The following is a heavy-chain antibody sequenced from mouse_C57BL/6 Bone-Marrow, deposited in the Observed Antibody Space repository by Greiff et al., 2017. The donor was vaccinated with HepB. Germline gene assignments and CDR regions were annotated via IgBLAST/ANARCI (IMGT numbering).Heavy chain of an antibody. Sequence: VQLQQPGAELVKPGASVKMSCKASGYTFTSYWITWVKQRPGQGLEWIGDIYPGSGSTNYNEKFKSKATLTVDTSSSTAYMQLSSLTSEDSAVYYCAFYYYGSSSAWFAYWGQGTLVTVSA. CDR3: AFYYYGSSSAWFAY. D-gene: IGHD1-1*01. J-gene: IGHJ3*01. V-gene: IGHV1-55*01. CDR2: IYPGSGST. CDR1: GYTFTSYW.